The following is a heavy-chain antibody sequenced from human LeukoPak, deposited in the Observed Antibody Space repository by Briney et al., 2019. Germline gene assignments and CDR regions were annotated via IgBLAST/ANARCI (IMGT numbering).Heavy chain of an antibody. CDR2: IIPIFGTA. Sequence: GASVKVSCKASGGTFSSYAISWVRQAPGQGLEWMGGIIPIFGTANYAQTFPGRVTITADESTSTAYMELSSLRSEDTAVYYCARDPSRGYSYGYDIWFDPWGQGTLVTVSS. J-gene: IGHJ5*02. D-gene: IGHD5-18*01. V-gene: IGHV1-69*13. CDR3: ARDPSRGYSYGYDIWFDP. CDR1: GGTFSSYA.